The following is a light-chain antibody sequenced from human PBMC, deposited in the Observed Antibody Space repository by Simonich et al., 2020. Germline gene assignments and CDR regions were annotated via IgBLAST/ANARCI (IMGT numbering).Light chain of an antibody. V-gene: IGLV2-14*03. CDR3: SSYTSSSTLVV. J-gene: IGLJ2*01. CDR1: SSAFGGYNY. Sequence: QSALTQPASVSGSPGQSITISCTGTSSAFGGYNYVSWYQQHPGKAPKLMIYDVSNRPSGVSNRFSGSKSGNTASLTISGLQAEDEADYYCSSYTSSSTLVVFGGGTKLTVL. CDR2: DVS.